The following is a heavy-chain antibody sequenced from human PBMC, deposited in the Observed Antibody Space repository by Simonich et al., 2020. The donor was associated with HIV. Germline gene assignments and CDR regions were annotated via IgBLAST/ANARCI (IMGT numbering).Heavy chain of an antibody. CDR1: GGSFSGYY. V-gene: IGHV4-34*01. CDR2: SNHSEST. D-gene: IGHD2-2*01. CDR3: ARGFYQRLYYFDY. J-gene: IGHJ4*02. Sequence: QVQLQQWGAGLLKPSETLSLTCAVYGGSFSGYYWSWIRQPPGKGLEWIGESNHSESTNYNPSLKSRVTISVDTSKNQFSLKLSSVTAADTAVYYCARGFYQRLYYFDYWGQGTLVTVSS.